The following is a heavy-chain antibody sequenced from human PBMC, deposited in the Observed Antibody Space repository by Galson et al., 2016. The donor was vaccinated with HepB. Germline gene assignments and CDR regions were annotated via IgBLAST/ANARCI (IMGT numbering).Heavy chain of an antibody. CDR3: AKVFYNSGYYDQ. CDR1: GFTFSSYA. D-gene: IGHD5-24*01. J-gene: IGHJ4*02. V-gene: IGHV3-23*01. Sequence: SLRLSCAASGFTFSSYALSWVRQAPEKGLEWVSSISGSGHNTYYADSVQGRFTISRDNSRNNLYLQMNNLRGEDTAVYFCAKVFYNSGYYDQWGQGTLVTVSS. CDR2: ISGSGHNT.